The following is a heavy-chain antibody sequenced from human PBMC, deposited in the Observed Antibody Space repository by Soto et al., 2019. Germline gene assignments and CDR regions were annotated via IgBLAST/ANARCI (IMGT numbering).Heavy chain of an antibody. D-gene: IGHD6-13*01. CDR2: INHSGST. Sequence: SETLSLTCAVYGGSFSGYYWSWIRQPPGKGLEWIGEINHSGSTKYNPSLKSRVTISADTSENQFSLKLSSVTAADTAVYYCARVPAAGTLPRYYYYYYYMDVWGKGTTVTVSS. J-gene: IGHJ6*03. V-gene: IGHV4-34*01. CDR1: GGSFSGYY. CDR3: ARVPAAGTLPRYYYYYYYMDV.